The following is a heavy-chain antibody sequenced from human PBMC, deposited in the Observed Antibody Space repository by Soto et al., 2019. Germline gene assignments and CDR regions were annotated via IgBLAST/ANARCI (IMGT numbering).Heavy chain of an antibody. CDR1: GYTFTSYG. V-gene: IGHV1-18*04. J-gene: IGHJ4*02. Sequence: QVQLVQSGAEVKKPGASVKVSCKASGYTFTSYGISWVRQAPGQGLEWMGWSSAYNGNTNYAQKLQGRVTMTTDTSTSTAYMELRSLRADDTAVYYCARGGGYYDILPDSSGYRYYFDYWGQGTLVTVSS. D-gene: IGHD3-22*01. CDR3: ARGGGYYDILPDSSGYRYYFDY. CDR2: SSAYNGNT.